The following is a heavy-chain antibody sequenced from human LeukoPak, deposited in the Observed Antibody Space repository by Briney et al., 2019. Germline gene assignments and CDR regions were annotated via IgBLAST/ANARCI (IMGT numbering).Heavy chain of an antibody. V-gene: IGHV4-59*01. CDR1: GGSISSYY. D-gene: IGHD2/OR15-2a*01. J-gene: IGHJ4*02. CDR2: IYSSGST. Sequence: PSETLSLTCTVSGGSISSYYWSWIRQPPGKGLEWIGYIYSSGSTNYNPSLKSRVIISLDTSKGQFSLKLSSVTAADTAVYYCARSFSARMFFDYWGQGSLVTVSS. CDR3: ARSFSARMFFDY.